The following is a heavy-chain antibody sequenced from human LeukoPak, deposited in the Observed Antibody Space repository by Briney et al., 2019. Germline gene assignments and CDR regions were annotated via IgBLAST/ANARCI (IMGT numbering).Heavy chain of an antibody. Sequence: GGSLRLSCAASGFTFSSYSMDWVRQAPGKGLEWVSSITGSSSYVYYADSVKGRFTISRDNAKNSLYLQMNSLRAEDTAVYYCARPDNFWSGYSFDSWGQGTLVTVSS. CDR3: ARPDNFWSGYSFDS. CDR2: ITGSSSYV. CDR1: GFTFSSYS. J-gene: IGHJ4*02. D-gene: IGHD3-3*01. V-gene: IGHV3-21*01.